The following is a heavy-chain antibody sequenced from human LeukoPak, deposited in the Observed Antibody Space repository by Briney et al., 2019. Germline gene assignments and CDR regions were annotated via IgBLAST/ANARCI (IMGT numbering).Heavy chain of an antibody. CDR3: ALFGELTGFYPYYMDV. Sequence: GGSLRLSCAASGFTFSSYGMSWVRQAPGKGLEWVSAISGSGGSTYYADSVKGRFTISRDNSKNTLYLQMNSLRAEDTAVYYCALFGELTGFYPYYMDVWGKGTTVTISS. CDR1: GFTFSSYG. CDR2: ISGSGGST. J-gene: IGHJ6*03. D-gene: IGHD3-10*01. V-gene: IGHV3-23*01.